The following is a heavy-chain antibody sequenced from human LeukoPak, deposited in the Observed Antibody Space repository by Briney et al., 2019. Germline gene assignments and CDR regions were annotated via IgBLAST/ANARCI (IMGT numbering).Heavy chain of an antibody. CDR3: AKDIGYYYDSSGTLQH. D-gene: IGHD3-22*01. CDR1: GFTFDDYA. V-gene: IGHV3-43*02. J-gene: IGHJ1*01. CDR2: ISGDGGST. Sequence: GGSLRLSCAASGFTFDDYAMHWVRQAPGKGLEWVSLISGDGGSTYYADSVKGRFTIPRDNSKNSLYLQMNSLRTEDTALYYCAKDIGYYYDSSGTLQHWGQGTLVTVSS.